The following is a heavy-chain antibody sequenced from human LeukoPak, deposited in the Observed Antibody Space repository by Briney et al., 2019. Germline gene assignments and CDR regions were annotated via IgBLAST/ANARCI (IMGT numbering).Heavy chain of an antibody. J-gene: IGHJ3*02. V-gene: IGHV4-59*01. CDR1: GGSISSYY. Sequence: PSETLSLTCTVSGGSISSYYWSWIRQPPGKGLGWIGYIYYSGSTNYNPSLKSRVTISVDTSKNQFSLKLSSVTAADTAVYYCARDYYDSSDYYEQYAFDIWGQGTMVTVSS. CDR3: ARDYYDSSDYYEQYAFDI. D-gene: IGHD3-22*01. CDR2: IYYSGST.